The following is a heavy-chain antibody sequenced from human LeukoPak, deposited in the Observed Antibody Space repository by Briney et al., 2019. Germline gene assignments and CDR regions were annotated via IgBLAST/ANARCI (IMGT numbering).Heavy chain of an antibody. Sequence: ASVKVSCKASGYTFTRYALHWVRQAPGQGLEWMGWINAGNGNTRYSQQFQGRVTITRDTSASTVSMELSSLRSEDTAVYYCARNGDQSGMDVWGQGTTVTVSS. CDR3: ARNGDQSGMDV. CDR2: INAGNGNT. D-gene: IGHD4-17*01. CDR1: GYTFTRYA. V-gene: IGHV1-3*01. J-gene: IGHJ6*02.